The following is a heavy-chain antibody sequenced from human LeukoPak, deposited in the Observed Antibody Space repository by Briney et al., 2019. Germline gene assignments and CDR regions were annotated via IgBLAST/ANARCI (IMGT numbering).Heavy chain of an antibody. CDR2: ISASGGST. CDR3: AKMISSGYSADFDY. CDR1: GFTFKNYA. J-gene: IGHJ4*02. D-gene: IGHD3-22*01. V-gene: IGHV3-23*01. Sequence: VGSLRLSCAASGFTFKNYAMSWVRQAPGKGLEWASSISASGGSTYYADSVKGRFIISRDSSKNTVYLQMYSLRVGDTAVYYCAKMISSGYSADFDYWGQGTLVTVSS.